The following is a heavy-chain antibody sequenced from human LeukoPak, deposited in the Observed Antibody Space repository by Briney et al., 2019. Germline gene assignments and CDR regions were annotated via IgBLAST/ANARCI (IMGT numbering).Heavy chain of an antibody. D-gene: IGHD1-26*01. CDR3: ASSVGSTDY. CDR1: GESLSKYY. CDR2: INHRGST. Sequence: SETLSLTCAVYGESLSKYYWTWIRQSPGKGLEWIGVINHRGSTNLNPSLKSRVTLSVDTSKHQFSLKLTSMTAADAAVYYCASSVGSTDYWGQGTLVTVSS. J-gene: IGHJ4*02. V-gene: IGHV4-34*01.